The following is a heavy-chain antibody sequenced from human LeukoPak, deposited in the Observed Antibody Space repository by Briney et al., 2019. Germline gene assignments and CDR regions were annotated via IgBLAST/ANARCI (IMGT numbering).Heavy chain of an antibody. J-gene: IGHJ5*02. CDR1: GGSVSSRSYY. D-gene: IGHD1-26*01. Sequence: SETLSLTCTVSGGSVSSRSYYWGWIRQPPGKGLEWLGSIYYSESTYSESTYYNPSLQSRVTISVDTSKNQFSLELSSVTVADTAVYYCAPGSTGGSRGSWFDPWGQGTLVTVSS. CDR2: IYYSESTYSEST. CDR3: APGSTGGSRGSWFDP. V-gene: IGHV4-39*01.